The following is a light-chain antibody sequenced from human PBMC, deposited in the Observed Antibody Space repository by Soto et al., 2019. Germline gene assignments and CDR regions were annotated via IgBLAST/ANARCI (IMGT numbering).Light chain of an antibody. CDR1: SSNIGSNF. CDR3: VSWDGSLNSLL. J-gene: IGLJ2*01. V-gene: IGLV1-47*01. CDR2: GTH. Sequence: QSVLTQPPSASGTPGLRVTISCSGSSSNIGSNFVYWYQHLPGAAPKLLIYGTHQRPSGVPDRFSASKSGASASLAISGLRSEDEADYYCVSWDGSLNSLLFCGGTTLTVL.